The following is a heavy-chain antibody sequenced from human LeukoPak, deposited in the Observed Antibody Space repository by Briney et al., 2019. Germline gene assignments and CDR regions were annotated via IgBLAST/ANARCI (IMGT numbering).Heavy chain of an antibody. D-gene: IGHD3-3*02. Sequence: SETLSLTCTVSGGSISSSSDFWGWIRQPPGKGLEWIGTIYYSGSTYYNPSLKSRVTISVDTSKNQFSLKLSSVTAADTAVYYCAARQRITIGYWGQGTLVTVSS. CDR1: GGSISSSSDF. CDR2: IYYSGST. V-gene: IGHV4-39*01. J-gene: IGHJ4*02. CDR3: AARQRITIGY.